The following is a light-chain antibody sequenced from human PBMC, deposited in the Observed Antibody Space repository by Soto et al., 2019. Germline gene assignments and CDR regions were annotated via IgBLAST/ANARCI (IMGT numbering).Light chain of an antibody. J-gene: IGLJ2*01. CDR2: GNS. CDR3: QSYDSSLSVHVV. CDR1: SSTIGAGYD. Sequence: QSVLTQPPSVSGAPGKRVTISCPGSSSTIGAGYDVHWYQQLPGTAPNLLIYGNSNRPSGVPDRFSGSKSGTSASLAITGLQAEDEADYYCQSYDSSLSVHVVFGGGTKLTVL. V-gene: IGLV1-40*01.